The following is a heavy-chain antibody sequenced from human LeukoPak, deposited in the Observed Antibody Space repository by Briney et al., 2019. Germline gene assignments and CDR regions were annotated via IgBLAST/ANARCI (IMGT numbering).Heavy chain of an antibody. Sequence: PGGSLRLSCLASGSTFHNYAMHWVRQAPGKGLEWVSLISFDAGTTDYADSVKGRFTISRDNSKNSLYLQMNSLRTEDTAVYYCAKVSDMATRWGNFDYWGQGTLVTVSS. CDR2: ISFDAGTT. CDR1: GSTFHNYA. CDR3: AKVSDMATRWGNFDY. J-gene: IGHJ4*02. V-gene: IGHV3-43*02. D-gene: IGHD3-16*01.